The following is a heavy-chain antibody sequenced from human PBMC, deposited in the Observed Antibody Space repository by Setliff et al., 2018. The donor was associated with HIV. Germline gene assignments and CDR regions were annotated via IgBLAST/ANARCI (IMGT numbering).Heavy chain of an antibody. V-gene: IGHV4-4*07. J-gene: IGHJ6*01. CDR1: GYSISSDYY. D-gene: IGHD3-10*01. CDR3: ARDNSYYYGSGSHYWYGMDV. CDR2: VHISGDT. Sequence: SETLSLTCAVSGYSISSDYYWSWIRQPAGGGLEWIGRVHISGDTNYNPSLKSRVTMSIDTSKNQFSLKLSSVTAADTAVYYCARDNSYYYGSGSHYWYGMDVWGQGTTVTVSS.